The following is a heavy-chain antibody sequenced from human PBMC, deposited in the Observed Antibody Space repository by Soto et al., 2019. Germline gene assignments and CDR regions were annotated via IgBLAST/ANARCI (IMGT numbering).Heavy chain of an antibody. D-gene: IGHD3-22*01. Sequence: QVQLQESGPGLVKPSQTLSLTCTVSGGSISSGGYYWSWIRQHPGKGLEWIGYIYYSGSTYYNPSLKIRVTISVDTSKNQFSLKLSSVTAADTAVYYCARDYLSSGYYYVGYWGQGTLVTVSS. CDR3: ARDYLSSGYYYVGY. V-gene: IGHV4-31*03. CDR1: GGSISSGGYY. CDR2: IYYSGST. J-gene: IGHJ4*02.